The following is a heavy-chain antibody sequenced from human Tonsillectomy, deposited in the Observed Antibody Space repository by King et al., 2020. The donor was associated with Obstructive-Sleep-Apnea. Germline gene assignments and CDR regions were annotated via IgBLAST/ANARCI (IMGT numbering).Heavy chain of an antibody. CDR3: ARHDYSSGYFGVFDF. J-gene: IGHJ4*02. CDR1: GGSISTYY. D-gene: IGHD3-22*01. V-gene: IGHV4-59*08. Sequence: VQLQESGPGLVKPSETLSLTCTVSGGSISTYYWSWIRQPPGKGLEYIGYISYSGTTNHNPPLKSRVTISVDTSKNQFSLKLSSVTAADTAVYYCARHDYSSGYFGVFDFWGQGTLVTVSS. CDR2: ISYSGTT.